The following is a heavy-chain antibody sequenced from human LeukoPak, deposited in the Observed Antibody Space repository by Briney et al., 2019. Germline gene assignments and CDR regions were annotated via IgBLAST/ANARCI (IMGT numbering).Heavy chain of an antibody. J-gene: IGHJ6*04. CDR1: GFTFSSYE. CDR2: ISSSGSTI. CDR3: TELGITIIGGV. Sequence: GGSLRLSCAASGFTFSSYEMNWVRQAPGKGLEWVSYISSSGSTIYYADSVKGRFTISRDNAKNSLYLQMNSLRAEDTAVYYCTELGITIIGGVWGKGTTVTISS. D-gene: IGHD3-10*02. V-gene: IGHV3-48*03.